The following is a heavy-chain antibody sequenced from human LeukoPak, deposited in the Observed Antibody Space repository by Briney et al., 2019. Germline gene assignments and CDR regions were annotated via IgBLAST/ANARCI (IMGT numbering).Heavy chain of an antibody. Sequence: GGSLRLSCAASGFTFSTYEMNWVRQAPGKGLEWVSYISGSATTIYYADSVKGRFTISRDNAKNSLYLQMNSLRADDSAVYYCARGVDYSGQGTLVTVSS. CDR3: ARGVDY. J-gene: IGHJ4*02. CDR2: ISGSATTI. V-gene: IGHV3-48*03. CDR1: GFTFSTYE.